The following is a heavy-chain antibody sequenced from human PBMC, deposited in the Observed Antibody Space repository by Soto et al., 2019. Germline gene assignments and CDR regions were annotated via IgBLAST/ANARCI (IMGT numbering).Heavy chain of an antibody. J-gene: IGHJ4*02. CDR2: INAGNGNT. Sequence: ASVKVSCKASGYTFTSYAMHWVRQAPGQRLEWMGWINAGNGNTKYSQKFQGRVTITRDTSASTAYMELSSLRSEDTAVYYCARSGGAGRGKWSIELDYWGQGTLVTVSS. CDR3: ARSGGAGRGKWSIELDY. CDR1: GYTFTSYA. D-gene: IGHD2-8*02. V-gene: IGHV1-3*01.